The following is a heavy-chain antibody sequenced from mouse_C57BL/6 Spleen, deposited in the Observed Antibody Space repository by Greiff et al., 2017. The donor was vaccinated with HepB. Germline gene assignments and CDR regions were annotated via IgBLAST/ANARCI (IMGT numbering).Heavy chain of an antibody. Sequence: QVHVKQSGPELVKPGASVKISCKASGYAFSSSWMNWVKQRPGKGLEWIGRIYPGDGDTNYNGKFKGKATLTADKSSSTAYMQLSSLTSEDSAVYFCARDYCGSSSFAYWGQGTLVTVSA. CDR1: GYAFSSSW. V-gene: IGHV1-82*01. CDR2: IYPGDGDT. CDR3: ARDYCGSSSFAY. D-gene: IGHD1-1*01. J-gene: IGHJ3*01.